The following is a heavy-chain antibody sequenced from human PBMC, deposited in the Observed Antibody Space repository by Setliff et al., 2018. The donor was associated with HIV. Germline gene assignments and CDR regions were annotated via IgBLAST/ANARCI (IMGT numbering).Heavy chain of an antibody. CDR1: GYTFTSYH. CDR2: FDPDDGET. CDR3: APVSSGWFDP. V-gene: IGHV1-24*01. Sequence: ASVKVSCKTSGYTFTSYHLHWLRQAPGKGLEWMGGFDPDDGETVYAQQFQGRVTMTEDTSTDTAYMELTSLRSEDTAMYYCAPVSSGWFDPWGQGTLVTVSS. J-gene: IGHJ5*02. D-gene: IGHD6-25*01.